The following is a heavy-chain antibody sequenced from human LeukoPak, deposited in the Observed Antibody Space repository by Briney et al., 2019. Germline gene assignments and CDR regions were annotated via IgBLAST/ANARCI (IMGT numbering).Heavy chain of an antibody. D-gene: IGHD6-19*01. V-gene: IGHV3-23*01. Sequence: GGSLRLSCAASGFTFSEFEMNWVRQAPGKGLEWVSAISGSGGSTYYADSVKGRFTISRDNSKNTLYLQMNSLRAEDTAVYYCAKFLRYSSGHYWGQGTLVTVSS. CDR3: AKFLRYSSGHY. CDR1: GFTFSEFE. J-gene: IGHJ4*02. CDR2: ISGSGGST.